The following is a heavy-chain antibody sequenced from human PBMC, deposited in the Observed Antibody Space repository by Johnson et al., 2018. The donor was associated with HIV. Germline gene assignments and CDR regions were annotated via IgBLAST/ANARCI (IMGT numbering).Heavy chain of an antibody. CDR2: ISYDGSNK. Sequence: QVQLVESGGGVVQPGRSLRLSCAASGFTFSSYGMHWVRQAPGKGLEWVAVISYDGSNKYYADSVKGRFTISRDNSKNTLYLQMNSLRAEDTAVYYCASTGSGSDDAFDIWGQGTMVIVSS. CDR1: GFTFSSYG. J-gene: IGHJ3*02. V-gene: IGHV3-30*03. CDR3: ASTGSGSDDAFDI. D-gene: IGHD3-10*01.